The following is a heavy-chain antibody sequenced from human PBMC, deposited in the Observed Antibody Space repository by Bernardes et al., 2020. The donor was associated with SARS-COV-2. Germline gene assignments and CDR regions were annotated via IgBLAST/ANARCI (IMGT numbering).Heavy chain of an antibody. Sequence: GGSLRLSCAASGFTVSSNYMSWVRQAPGKGLAWVSVIHGGGDTYYADSVKGRFTMSRDNFKNTFYLQMNSLRVEDTAVYYCLWARYLAWAQPLPHDAFDIWGQGTMVTVSS. D-gene: IGHD1-1*01. J-gene: IGHJ3*02. CDR2: IHGGGDT. CDR3: LWARYLAWAQPLPHDAFDI. V-gene: IGHV3-66*01. CDR1: GFTVSSNY.